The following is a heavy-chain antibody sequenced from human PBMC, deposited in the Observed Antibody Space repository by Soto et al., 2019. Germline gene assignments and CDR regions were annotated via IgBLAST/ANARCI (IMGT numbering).Heavy chain of an antibody. CDR3: ARDLHDTSGYYSYYFDY. J-gene: IGHJ4*02. CDR1: EFTFSSYG. V-gene: IGHV3-33*01. CDR2: IWYDGSNK. D-gene: IGHD3-22*01. Sequence: QVQLVESGGGVVQPGRSLRLSCAVSEFTFSSYGMHWVRQAPGKGLEWVAIIWYDGSNKYYADSVKGRFTISRDNSKNTLYLQMNSLRAEDTAVYYCARDLHDTSGYYSYYFDYWGQGTLVTVSS.